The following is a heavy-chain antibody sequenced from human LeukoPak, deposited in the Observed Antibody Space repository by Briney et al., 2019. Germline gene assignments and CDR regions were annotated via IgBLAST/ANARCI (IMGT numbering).Heavy chain of an antibody. Sequence: GGSLRLSCAASGFTFSSYEMNWVRQAPGKGLEWVSYISSSGSTIYYADSVKGRFTISRDNAKNSLYLQMNSLRAEDTAVYYCARSPGYSSGWYGTYDYYYYMDVWGKGTTVTVSS. CDR3: ARSPGYSSGWYGTYDYYYYMDV. V-gene: IGHV3-48*03. CDR1: GFTFSSYE. J-gene: IGHJ6*03. CDR2: ISSSGSTI. D-gene: IGHD6-19*01.